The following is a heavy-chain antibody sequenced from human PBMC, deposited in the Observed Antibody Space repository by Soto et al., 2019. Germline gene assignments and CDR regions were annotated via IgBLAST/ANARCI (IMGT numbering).Heavy chain of an antibody. J-gene: IGHJ6*02. CDR1: GFTVSSNY. CDR2: IYSGGST. CDR3: TRPKNFLRFSSSTDIDT. V-gene: IGHV3-66*04. Sequence: PGGSLRLSCAASGFTVSSNYMSWVRQAPGKGLEWVSVIYSGGSTYYADSVKGRFTISRDNSKNTLYLQMNSLRTEDTAVYYCTRPKNFLRFSSSTDIDTWCQGNTLTISS. D-gene: IGHD3-3*01.